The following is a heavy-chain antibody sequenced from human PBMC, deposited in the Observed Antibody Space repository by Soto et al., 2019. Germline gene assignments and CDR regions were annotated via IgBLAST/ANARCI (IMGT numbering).Heavy chain of an antibody. Sequence: QVQLQESGPGLVRPSGTLSLTCAVSGGSISSNNWWSWVRQPPGKGLEWIGEIYPSGSTNYNPSLKSRVTMSVVPSQNLFSLTLNSVTAADTAFNYCARDQGSHPGDWGQGTLVSVSS. V-gene: IGHV4-4*02. J-gene: IGHJ4*02. CDR3: ARDQGSHPGD. D-gene: IGHD2-15*01. CDR2: IYPSGST. CDR1: GGSISSNNW.